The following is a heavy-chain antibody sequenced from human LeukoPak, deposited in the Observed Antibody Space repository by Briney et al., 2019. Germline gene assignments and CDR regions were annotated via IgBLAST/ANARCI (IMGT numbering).Heavy chain of an antibody. CDR2: TYYRSKWYN. V-gene: IGHV6-1*01. D-gene: IGHD3-10*01. J-gene: IGHJ4*02. Sequence: SQTLSLTCAISGDSVSSNSAAWNWIRQSPSRGPEWLGRTYYRSKWYNDYAVSVKSRISVNADTSKNQFSLQLNSVTPEDAALYYCARSTWTVGVPYDYWGQGTLVTVSS. CDR1: GDSVSSNSAA. CDR3: ARSTWTVGVPYDY.